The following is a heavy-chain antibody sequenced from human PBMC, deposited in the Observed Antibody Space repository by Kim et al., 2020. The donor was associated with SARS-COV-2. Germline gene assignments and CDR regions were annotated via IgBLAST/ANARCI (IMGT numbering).Heavy chain of an antibody. CDR3: ARGQGLITMIVVVVGAFDY. Sequence: SQTLSLTCTVSGGSISSGGYYWRWIRQHPGKGLEWIGYIYYSGSTYYNPSLKSRVTISVDTSKNQFSLKLSSVTAADTAVYYCARGQGLITMIVVVVGAFDYWGQGTLVTVSS. CDR2: IYYSGST. V-gene: IGHV4-31*02. CDR1: GGSISSGGYY. J-gene: IGHJ4*02. D-gene: IGHD3-22*01.